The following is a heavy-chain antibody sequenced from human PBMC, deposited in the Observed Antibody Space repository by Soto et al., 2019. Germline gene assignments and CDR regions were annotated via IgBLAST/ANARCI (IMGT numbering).Heavy chain of an antibody. J-gene: IGHJ5*02. CDR1: GYTFRNYG. CDR2: ISPYNGNT. Sequence: GASVKVSCKASGYTFRNYGITWVRQAPGQGLEWMAWISPYNGNTNYAQDLQGRVTMTTDTSISTAYMELSSLRSEDTAVYYCARCRRKNWFDPWGQGTLVTVSS. V-gene: IGHV1-18*01. CDR3: ARCRRKNWFDP.